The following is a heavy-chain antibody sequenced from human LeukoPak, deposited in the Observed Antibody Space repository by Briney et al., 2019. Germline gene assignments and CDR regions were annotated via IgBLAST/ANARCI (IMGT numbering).Heavy chain of an antibody. CDR1: GFTFSSYA. CDR3: AKGGYYDSSGYSY. J-gene: IGHJ4*02. D-gene: IGHD3-22*01. V-gene: IGHV3-23*01. Sequence: GGSLRLSCAASGFTFSSYAMSWVRQAPGKGLEWVSAISGSGGSTYYADSVKGRFTISGDNSKNTLYLQMNSLRAEDTAVYYCAKGGYYDSSGYSYWGQGTLVTVSS. CDR2: ISGSGGST.